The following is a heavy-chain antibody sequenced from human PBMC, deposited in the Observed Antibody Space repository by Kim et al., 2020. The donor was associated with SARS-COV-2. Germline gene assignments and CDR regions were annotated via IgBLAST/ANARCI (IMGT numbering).Heavy chain of an antibody. D-gene: IGHD3-16*01. V-gene: IGHV3-23*01. CDR2: VSGSGDNT. J-gene: IGHJ4*02. CDR3: ANSKRGGNYFDY. Sequence: GGSLRLSCAASGFSFTTYAMTWVRQAPGKGLEWVSTVSGSGDNTYYTDSVKGRFTVSRDNSKNALYLQMNSLRAEDTAVYFCANSKRGGNYFDYWGQGTLVTVSS. CDR1: GFSFTTYA.